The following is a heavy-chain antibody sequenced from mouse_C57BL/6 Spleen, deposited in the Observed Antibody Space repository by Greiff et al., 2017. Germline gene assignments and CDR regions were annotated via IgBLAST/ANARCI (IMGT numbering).Heavy chain of an antibody. Sequence: VKLMESGAELARPGASVKLSCKASGYTFTSYGISWVKQRTGQGLEWIGEIYTRSGNTYYTEKFKGKSTLTADKSSSTAYMELRSLTSEDSAVYFCARPNYYSNYWFAYWGQGTLVTVSA. CDR2: IYTRSGNT. CDR3: ARPNYYSNYWFAY. V-gene: IGHV1-81*01. CDR1: GYTFTSYG. D-gene: IGHD2-5*01. J-gene: IGHJ3*01.